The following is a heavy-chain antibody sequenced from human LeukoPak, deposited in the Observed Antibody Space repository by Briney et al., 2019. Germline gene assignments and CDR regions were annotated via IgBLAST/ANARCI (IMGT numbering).Heavy chain of an antibody. J-gene: IGHJ4*02. Sequence: GGSLRLSCAASGFTFSSYAMSWVRQAPGKGLEWVSAISGSGGSTYYADSVKGRFTISRDNSKNTLNLQMNSLRAEDTALYYCAKRGYCSGISCHTVSRGVGYWGQGTLVTVSS. CDR2: ISGSGGST. CDR1: GFTFSSYA. D-gene: IGHD2-2*02. V-gene: IGHV3-23*01. CDR3: AKRGYCSGISCHTVSRGVGY.